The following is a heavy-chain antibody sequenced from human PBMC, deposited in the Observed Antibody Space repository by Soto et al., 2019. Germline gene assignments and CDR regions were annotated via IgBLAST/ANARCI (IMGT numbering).Heavy chain of an antibody. Sequence: QVQLVQSGAEVKKPGSSVKVSCKASGGTFSSYAISWVRQAPGQGLEWMGGIIPIFGTANYAQKFQGRVTITADESTSTAYMELSSVRAEDTAVYYCARRWGSNGGNYYYYYGMDVWGQGTTVTVSS. J-gene: IGHJ6*02. D-gene: IGHD4-4*01. CDR1: GGTFSSYA. V-gene: IGHV1-69*01. CDR2: IIPIFGTA. CDR3: ARRWGSNGGNYYYYYGMDV.